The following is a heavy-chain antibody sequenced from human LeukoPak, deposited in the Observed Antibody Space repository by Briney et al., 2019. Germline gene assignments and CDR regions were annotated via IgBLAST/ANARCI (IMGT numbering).Heavy chain of an antibody. J-gene: IGHJ4*02. Sequence: GESLKISCKGSGYSFTNYWIGWGRQMPGKGLEWMAIIYPGDSDTRYSPSFQGQVTISAAKSISNAYLQCSSLKASDTALYYCARQGAAAGNDYWGQGTLVTVSS. D-gene: IGHD6-13*01. CDR1: GYSFTNYW. CDR2: IYPGDSDT. CDR3: ARQGAAAGNDY. V-gene: IGHV5-51*01.